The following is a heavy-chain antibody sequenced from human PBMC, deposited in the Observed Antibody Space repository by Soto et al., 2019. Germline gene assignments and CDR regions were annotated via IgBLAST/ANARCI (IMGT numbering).Heavy chain of an antibody. CDR3: ARTSAGGKYYYGMDV. CDR1: GYSFTSYW. J-gene: IGHJ6*02. Sequence: GESLKSSCEGSGYSFTSYWIGWVRQMPGKGLEWMGIIYPGDSDTRYSPSLQGQVTISADKSISTAYLQWSSLKASDTAMYYCARTSAGGKYYYGMDVWGQGTAVTV. V-gene: IGHV5-51*01. D-gene: IGHD6-13*01. CDR2: IYPGDSDT.